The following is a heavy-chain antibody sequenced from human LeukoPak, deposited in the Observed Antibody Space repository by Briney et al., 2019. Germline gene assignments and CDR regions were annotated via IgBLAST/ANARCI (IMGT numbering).Heavy chain of an antibody. V-gene: IGHV3-23*01. J-gene: IGHJ4*02. D-gene: IGHD3-9*01. CDR2: ISGSGGST. CDR1: GFTFSSYA. CDR3: AKGSRYFDWPPPDY. Sequence: GGSLRLSCAASGFTFSSYAMGWVRQAPGKGLEWVSAISGSGGSTYYADSVKGRFTISRDNSKNTLYLQMNSLRAEDTAVYYCAKGSRYFDWPPPDYWGQGTLVTVSS.